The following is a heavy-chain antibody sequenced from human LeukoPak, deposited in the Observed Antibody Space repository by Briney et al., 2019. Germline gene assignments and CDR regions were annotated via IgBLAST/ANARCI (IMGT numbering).Heavy chain of an antibody. CDR2: IYSGGSI. Sequence: GGSLRLSCAASGFTVSTTHMSWVRQTPGKGLEWVSTIYSGGSIYYADSVEGRFTISRDNSKNTLYLQMNSLRVEDTAVYFCARDPNGDYIGTFDMWGRGTMASVSS. J-gene: IGHJ3*02. D-gene: IGHD4-17*01. CDR3: ARDPNGDYIGTFDM. V-gene: IGHV3-53*01. CDR1: GFTVSTTH.